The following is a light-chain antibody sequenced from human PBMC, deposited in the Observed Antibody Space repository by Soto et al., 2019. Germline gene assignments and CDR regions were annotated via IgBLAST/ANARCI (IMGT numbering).Light chain of an antibody. CDR1: QSVSTN. Sequence: EIVMTQSPATLSVSPGEGATLSCRAGQSVSTNLAWYQQRPGPAHRLLIYGASTRAAGVPVTFSVNGSGTEFPLTISDLQSENFAVYYCQQYNNWPPFTFGPGTKVDI. CDR3: QQYNNWPPFT. V-gene: IGKV3-15*01. CDR2: GAS. J-gene: IGKJ3*01.